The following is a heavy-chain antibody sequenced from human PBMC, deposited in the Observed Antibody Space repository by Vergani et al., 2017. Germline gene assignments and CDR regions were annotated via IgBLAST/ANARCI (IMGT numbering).Heavy chain of an antibody. J-gene: IGHJ4*02. V-gene: IGHV3-30*02. CDR1: RFTFSSYG. Sequence: VQLLESGGGVVQPGGSLRLSCAASRFTFSSYGMHWVRQAPGKGLEWVAFIRYDGSNKYYADSVKGRFTTYRDNSKNTLYLQMNSLRVEDTAVYYCAKDRDFLVSGSGWYAFDYWGQGILVTVSS. CDR3: AKDRDFLVSGSGWYAFDY. D-gene: IGHD6-19*01. CDR2: IRYDGSNK.